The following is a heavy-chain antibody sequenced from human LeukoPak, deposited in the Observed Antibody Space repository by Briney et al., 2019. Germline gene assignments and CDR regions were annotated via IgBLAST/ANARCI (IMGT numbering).Heavy chain of an antibody. CDR1: GFTFSIYW. CDR2: IKQDGSEK. Sequence: PVGSLRLSCAASGFTFSIYWMTWVRQAPGKGLEWVANIKQDGSEKYYVDSVKGRFTISRDNAKKSLFLQMNSLRAEDTAVYYCATDRSVGATYRFDHWGQGTLVTVSS. CDR3: ATDRSVGATYRFDH. D-gene: IGHD1-26*01. V-gene: IGHV3-7*01. J-gene: IGHJ4*02.